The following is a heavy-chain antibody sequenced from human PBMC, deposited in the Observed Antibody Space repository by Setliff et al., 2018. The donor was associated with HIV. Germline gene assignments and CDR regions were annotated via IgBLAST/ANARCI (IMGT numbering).Heavy chain of an antibody. CDR3: ARAVGPGAIHF. V-gene: IGHV3-48*01. D-gene: IGHD3-10*01. CDR1: GFTFSSYS. J-gene: IGHJ4*02. Sequence: GGSLRLSCAASGFTFSSYSMNWVRQAPGKGLEWVSYISSSSSTIYYADSVKGRFTISRDNAKNSLYLQMNSLRAEDTAVYYCARAVGPGAIHFWGQGTLVTVSS. CDR2: ISSSSSTI.